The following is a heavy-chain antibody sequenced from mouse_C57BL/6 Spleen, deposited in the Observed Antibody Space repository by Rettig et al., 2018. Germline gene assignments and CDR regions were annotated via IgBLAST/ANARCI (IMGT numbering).Heavy chain of an antibody. CDR3: VRDSNYPYYYAMDD. CDR2: IRSKSSNYAT. V-gene: IGHV10-3*01. CDR1: GFTFNTYA. J-gene: IGHJ4*01. Sequence: EVQLVESGGGLVQPKGSLKLSCAASGFTFNTYAMHWVRQAPGKGLEWVARIRSKSSNYATYYADSVKDRFTISRDDSKSMLYLKMNNLKTEDTVMYYCVRDSNYPYYYAMDDWGQGTSVTVSS. D-gene: IGHD2-5*01.